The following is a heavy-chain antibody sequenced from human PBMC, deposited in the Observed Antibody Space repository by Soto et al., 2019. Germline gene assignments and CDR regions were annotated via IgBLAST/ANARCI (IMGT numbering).Heavy chain of an antibody. CDR1: GYSFTSYW. V-gene: IGHV5-10-1*01. CDR2: IDPSDSYT. D-gene: IGHD3-22*01. Sequence: ESLKISCKGSGYSFTSYWISWVRQMPGKGLEWMGRIDPSDSYTNYSPSFQGHVTISADKSISTAYLQWSSLKASDTAMYYCARRPYDSSGSLSPLDYWGQATLVTVSS. J-gene: IGHJ4*02. CDR3: ARRPYDSSGSLSPLDY.